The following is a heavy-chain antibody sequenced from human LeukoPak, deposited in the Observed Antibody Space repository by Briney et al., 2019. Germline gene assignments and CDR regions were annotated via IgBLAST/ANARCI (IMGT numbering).Heavy chain of an antibody. J-gene: IGHJ4*02. D-gene: IGHD2-15*01. Sequence: GGSLRLSCAASGLTFSSYSMNWVRQAPGKGLEWVSSISSSSSYIYYADSVKGRFTISRDNAKNSLYLQMNSLRAEDTAIYYCARDRCTGGSCYGFDYWGQGTLVTVSS. CDR2: ISSSSSYI. V-gene: IGHV3-21*01. CDR3: ARDRCTGGSCYGFDY. CDR1: GLTFSSYS.